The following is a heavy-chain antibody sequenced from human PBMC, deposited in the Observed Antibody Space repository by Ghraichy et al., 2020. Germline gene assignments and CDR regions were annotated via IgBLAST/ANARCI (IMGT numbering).Heavy chain of an antibody. CDR2: INHSGST. Sequence: SETLSLTCAVYGGSFSGYYWSWIRQPPGKGLEWIGEINHSGSTNYNPSLKSRVTISVDTSKNQFSLKLSSVTAADTAVYYCARAPQQPLDYWGQGTLVTVSS. D-gene: IGHD6-13*01. V-gene: IGHV4-34*01. CDR1: GGSFSGYY. CDR3: ARAPQQPLDY. J-gene: IGHJ4*02.